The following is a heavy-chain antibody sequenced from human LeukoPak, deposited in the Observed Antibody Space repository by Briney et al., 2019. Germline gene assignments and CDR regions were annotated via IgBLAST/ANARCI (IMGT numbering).Heavy chain of an antibody. J-gene: IGHJ4*02. D-gene: IGHD3-16*02. CDR2: IKEDGSDK. Sequence: GGSLRLSCAASGFTFSSYSMNWVRQAPGKGLEWVANIKEDGSDKNYVESLKGRFTISRDNAKNSLYLQMDSLRAEDTAVYYCARDSSDGGTSSYRQSDYWGQGTLVTVSS. CDR1: GFTFSSYS. CDR3: ARDSSDGGTSSYRQSDY. V-gene: IGHV3-7*01.